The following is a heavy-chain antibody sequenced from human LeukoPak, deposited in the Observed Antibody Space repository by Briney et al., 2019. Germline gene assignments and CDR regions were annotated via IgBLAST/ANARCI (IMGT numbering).Heavy chain of an antibody. CDR2: INHSGST. D-gene: IGHD2-15*01. J-gene: IGHJ4*02. Sequence: SETLSLTCAVYGGSFSGYYWSWIRQPPGKGLEWIGEINHSGSTNYNPSLKSRVTISVDTSKNQFSLKLSSVTAADTAVYYCAAVVAATISSFDYWGQGTLVTVSS. CDR1: GGSFSGYY. V-gene: IGHV4-34*01. CDR3: AAVVAATISSFDY.